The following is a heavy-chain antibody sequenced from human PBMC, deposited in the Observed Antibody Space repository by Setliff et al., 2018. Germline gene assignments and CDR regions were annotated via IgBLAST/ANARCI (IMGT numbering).Heavy chain of an antibody. Sequence: GGSLRLSCAASGFTFTSYWMHWVRQPPGKGLEWVSYISNSGSTIYYADSAKGRFTISRDNAKNTLYLQMNSLRAEDTAVYYCARRYYGSGSYFDYWGQGTLVTVSS. CDR3: ARRYYGSGSYFDY. CDR1: GFTFTSYW. D-gene: IGHD3-10*01. CDR2: ISNSGSTI. J-gene: IGHJ4*02. V-gene: IGHV3-48*04.